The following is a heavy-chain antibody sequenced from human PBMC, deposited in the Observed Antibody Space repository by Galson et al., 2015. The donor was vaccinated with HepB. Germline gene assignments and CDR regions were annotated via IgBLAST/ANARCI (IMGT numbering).Heavy chain of an antibody. CDR3: ARSMVATGYYYYGMDV. J-gene: IGHJ6*02. Sequence: SVKVSCKASGGTFSSYAISWVRQAPGQGLEWMGGIIPIFGTANYAQKFQGRVTITADKSTSTAYMELSSLRSEDTAVYYCARSMVATGYYYYGMDVWGQGTTVTVSS. CDR2: IIPIFGTA. CDR1: GGTFSSYA. D-gene: IGHD5-12*01. V-gene: IGHV1-69*06.